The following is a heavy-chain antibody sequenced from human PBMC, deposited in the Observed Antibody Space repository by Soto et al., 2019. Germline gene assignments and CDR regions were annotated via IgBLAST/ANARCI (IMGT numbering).Heavy chain of an antibody. J-gene: IGHJ6*02. D-gene: IGHD3-10*01. CDR1: GFTFSSYA. Sequence: GGSLRLSCAASGFTFSSYAMHWVRQAPGKGLEWVAVISYDGSNKYYADSVKGRFTISRDNSKNTLYLQMNSLRAEDTAVYYCARDQQGSGSYYPDYYYYGMDVWGQGTTVTVSS. V-gene: IGHV3-30-3*01. CDR2: ISYDGSNK. CDR3: ARDQQGSGSYYPDYYYYGMDV.